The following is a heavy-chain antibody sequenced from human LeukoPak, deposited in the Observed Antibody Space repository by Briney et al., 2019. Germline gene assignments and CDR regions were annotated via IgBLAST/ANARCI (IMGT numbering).Heavy chain of an antibody. CDR1: RFTFSSYA. V-gene: IGHV3-23*01. J-gene: IGHJ4*02. CDR3: ASASGGNSFFDY. D-gene: IGHD4-23*01. Sequence: GGSLRLSCAASRFTFSSYAMSWVRQAPGKGLEWVSSISGSGGSTYYADSVKGRFTISRDNSKNTLYLQMNSLRAEDTAVYYCASASGGNSFFDYWGQGTLVTVSP. CDR2: ISGSGGST.